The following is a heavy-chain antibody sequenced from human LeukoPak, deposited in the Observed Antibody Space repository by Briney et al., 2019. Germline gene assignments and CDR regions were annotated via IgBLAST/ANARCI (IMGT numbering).Heavy chain of an antibody. V-gene: IGHV1-2*02. CDR2: INPNSGGT. D-gene: IGHD5-12*01. J-gene: IGHJ6*03. CDR3: ARFSGYGNYYYYMDV. Sequence: GASVKVSCKASGYTFTGYYMHWVRQAPGQGLEWMGWINPNSGGTNYAQKFQGRVTMTGDTSISTAYMELSSLRSDDTAVYYCARFSGYGNYYYYMDVWGKGTTVTVSS. CDR1: GYTFTGYY.